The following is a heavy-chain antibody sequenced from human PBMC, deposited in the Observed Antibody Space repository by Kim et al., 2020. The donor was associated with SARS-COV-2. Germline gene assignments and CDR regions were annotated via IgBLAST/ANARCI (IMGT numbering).Heavy chain of an antibody. CDR2: IKGDGSEE. CDR3: AALDVDQVPGGI. D-gene: IGHD3-10*01. J-gene: IGHJ4*02. Sequence: GGSLRLSCAASGFSFRNYWMRWVRQAPGKGLEWVAMIKGDGSEEHYADSVKGRFTISRDNAKNTVYLQMNSLRSEDTAIYYCAALDVDQVPGGIWGQGT. CDR1: GFSFRNYW. V-gene: IGHV3-7*01.